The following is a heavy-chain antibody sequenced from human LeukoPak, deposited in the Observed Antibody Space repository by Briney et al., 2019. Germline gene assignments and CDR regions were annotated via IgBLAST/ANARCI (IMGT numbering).Heavy chain of an antibody. D-gene: IGHD2-15*01. J-gene: IGHJ4*02. Sequence: ASVKVSCTASGYTFTSYGISWVRPAPGQGLEWMGWISAYNGNTNYAQRLQGRVTMTTDTSTSTAYMELRSLRSDDTAVYYCALGYCSGGSCPGGYWDQGTLVTVSS. CDR3: ALGYCSGGSCPGGY. V-gene: IGHV1-18*01. CDR2: ISAYNGNT. CDR1: GYTFTSYG.